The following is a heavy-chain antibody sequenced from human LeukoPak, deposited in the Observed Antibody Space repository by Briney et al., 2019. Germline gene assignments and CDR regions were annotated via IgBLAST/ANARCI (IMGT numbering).Heavy chain of an antibody. CDR2: ISGYNGNT. D-gene: IGHD1-26*01. J-gene: IGHJ4*02. CDR1: GYSFTSYG. CDR3: ASRHSGSFAPFDY. V-gene: IGHV1-18*01. Sequence: ASVKVSCKASGYSFTSYGFSWVRQAPGQGLEWMGWISGYNGNTNYAQNLQGRVTMTTDTSTSTAYMELRSLRSDDTAVYYCASRHSGSFAPFDYWGQGTLVTVTS.